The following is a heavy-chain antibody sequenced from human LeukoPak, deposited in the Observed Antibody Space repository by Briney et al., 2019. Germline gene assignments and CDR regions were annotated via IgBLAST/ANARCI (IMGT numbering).Heavy chain of an antibody. J-gene: IGHJ4*02. CDR3: AKAKGRSSGWYGDLFDY. Sequence: GGSLRLSCAASGFTFDDYAMHWVRQAPGKGLEWVSLISWDGGSTYYADSVKGRFTISRDNSKNSLYLQMNSLRAEDTALYYCAKAKGRSSGWYGDLFDYWGQGTLVTVSS. CDR1: GFTFDDYA. CDR2: ISWDGGST. D-gene: IGHD6-19*01. V-gene: IGHV3-43D*03.